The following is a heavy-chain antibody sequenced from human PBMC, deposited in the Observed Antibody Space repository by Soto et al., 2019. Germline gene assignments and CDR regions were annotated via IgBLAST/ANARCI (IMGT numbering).Heavy chain of an antibody. J-gene: IGHJ4*02. V-gene: IGHV4-34*01. Sequence: SETLSLTCAVYGRSFSGYYWSWIRQPPGKGLEWIGEINHSGSTNYNPSLKSRVTISVDTSKNQFSLKLSSVTAADTAVYYCARGGGSSSSGTQAFDYWGQGTLVTVSS. CDR1: GRSFSGYY. D-gene: IGHD6-6*01. CDR3: ARGGGSSSSGTQAFDY. CDR2: INHSGST.